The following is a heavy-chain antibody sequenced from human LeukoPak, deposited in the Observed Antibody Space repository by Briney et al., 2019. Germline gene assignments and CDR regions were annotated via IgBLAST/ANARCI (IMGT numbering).Heavy chain of an antibody. CDR1: GFTSVNYA. D-gene: IGHD2-2*01. CDR2: ISGSGGST. CDR3: ARGDVVVPAADYYYYGMDV. J-gene: IGHJ6*02. Sequence: PGGSLRLSCAATGFTSVNYAMSWVRQAPGKGLEWVSAISGSGGSTYYADSVKGRFTISRDNSKNTLYLQIDSLGAEDTAVYYCARGDVVVPAADYYYYGMDVWGQGTTVTVSS. V-gene: IGHV3-23*01.